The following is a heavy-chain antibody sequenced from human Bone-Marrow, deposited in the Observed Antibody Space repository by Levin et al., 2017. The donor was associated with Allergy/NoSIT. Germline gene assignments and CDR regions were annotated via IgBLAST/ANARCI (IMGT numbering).Heavy chain of an antibody. CDR1: GFSVSNNY. D-gene: IGHD6-19*01. Sequence: GESLKISCAASGFSVSNNYISWVRQAPGQGLEWVSIIYDIGPTYYADSVKGRFTISRDNSKNTAFLQMNSLSVEDTAVYYCVRSPPGSGWFDYWGQGTLVTVSS. CDR2: IYDIGPT. J-gene: IGHJ4*02. V-gene: IGHV3-66*02. CDR3: VRSPPGSGWFDY.